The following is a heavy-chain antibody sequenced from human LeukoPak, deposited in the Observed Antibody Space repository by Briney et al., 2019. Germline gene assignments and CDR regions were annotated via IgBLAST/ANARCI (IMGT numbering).Heavy chain of an antibody. CDR3: ARAPIYYYYYMDV. CDR1: GYTFTSYG. Sequence: GASVKVSCKASGYTFTSYGISWVRQAPGQGLEWMGWINPNSGGTNYAQKFQGRVTMTRDTSISTAYMELSRLRSDDTAVYYCARAPIYYYYYMDVWGKGTTVTVSS. J-gene: IGHJ6*03. CDR2: INPNSGGT. V-gene: IGHV1-2*02. D-gene: IGHD2-2*02.